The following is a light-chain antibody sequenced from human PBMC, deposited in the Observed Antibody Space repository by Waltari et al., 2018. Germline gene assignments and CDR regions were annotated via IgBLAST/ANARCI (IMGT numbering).Light chain of an antibody. V-gene: IGKV1-33*01. CDR3: QQYDDVPIT. Sequence: DIQMTQSPASLSASVGDRVDITCQATRDITNFLSWFQQKSGRTPRLLIYEASILDTGVPSRFSGRGAGTHFTLTINGVQPEDSATYFCQQYDDVPITFGQVTRLDI. J-gene: IGKJ5*01. CDR2: EAS. CDR1: RDITNF.